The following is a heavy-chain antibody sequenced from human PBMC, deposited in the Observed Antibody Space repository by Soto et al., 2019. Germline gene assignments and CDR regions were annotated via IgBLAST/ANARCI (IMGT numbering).Heavy chain of an antibody. J-gene: IGHJ4*02. CDR1: GGTFSNYN. Sequence: QVHLVQSGTERKKPGSSVTVSCQLSGGTFSNYNINWVRQAPGQGLEWMGRIIPNLGLTDYTQRFQGRVTFTADKSTFTAFMEVSSLRSEGTAVYYCARSIGYAYEYGGQGTLVIVSS. V-gene: IGHV1-69*02. CDR3: ARSIGYAYEY. CDR2: IIPNLGLT. D-gene: IGHD5-18*01.